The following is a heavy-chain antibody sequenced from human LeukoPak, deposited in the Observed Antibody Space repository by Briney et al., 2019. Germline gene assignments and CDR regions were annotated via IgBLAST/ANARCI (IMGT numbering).Heavy chain of an antibody. Sequence: GRIFSSGSTNYNPSLKSRVTMSVDTSRSQFSLNLTSVTAADTAVYYCGRTSPRYGGFDYWGQGTLVTVSS. CDR3: GRTSPRYGGFDY. D-gene: IGHD4-23*01. V-gene: IGHV4-4*07. CDR2: IFSSGST. J-gene: IGHJ4*02.